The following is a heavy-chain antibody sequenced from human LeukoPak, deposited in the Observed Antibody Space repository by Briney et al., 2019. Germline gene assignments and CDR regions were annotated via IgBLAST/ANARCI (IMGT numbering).Heavy chain of an antibody. J-gene: IGHJ5*02. CDR1: GGSISSGGYY. V-gene: IGHV4-31*03. Sequence: SETLSLTCTVSGGSISSGGYYWSWIRQHPVKGLEWIGYINYSGSTYYNPSLKSRVTISVDTYKNQFSLKLSSVTAADTAVYYCARGLRPRPLLPKSVVTAATKYNWFDPWGQGTLVTVSS. CDR2: INYSGST. CDR3: ARGLRPRPLLPKSVVTAATKYNWFDP. D-gene: IGHD2-2*01.